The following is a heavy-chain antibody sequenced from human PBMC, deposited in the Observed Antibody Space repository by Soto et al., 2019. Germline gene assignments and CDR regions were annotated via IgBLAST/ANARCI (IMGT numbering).Heavy chain of an antibody. V-gene: IGHV1-69*01. CDR1: GGTFSSYA. D-gene: IGHD3-10*01. Sequence: QVQLVQSGAEVKKPGSSVKVSCKASGGTFSSYAISWVRQAPGQGLEWMGGIIPIFGTANYAQKFQGRVTITADESTSTAYMDLCSLRSEDTAVYYCTSAFGELLLFDYWGQGTLVTVSS. CDR2: IIPIFGTA. J-gene: IGHJ4*02. CDR3: TSAFGELLLFDY.